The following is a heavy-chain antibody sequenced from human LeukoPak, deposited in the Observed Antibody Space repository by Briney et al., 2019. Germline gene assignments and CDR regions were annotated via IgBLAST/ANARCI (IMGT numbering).Heavy chain of an antibody. V-gene: IGHV3-13*01. Sequence: GGSLRLSCAASGFTFSSYDIHWVRQATGKGLEWVSAIGTAGDTYYPGSVKGRFTISRENAKNSLYLQMNSLRAGDTAVYYCARDGSSGSSQGAFDIWGQGTMVTVSS. D-gene: IGHD1-26*01. J-gene: IGHJ3*02. CDR2: IGTAGDT. CDR3: ARDGSSGSSQGAFDI. CDR1: GFTFSSYD.